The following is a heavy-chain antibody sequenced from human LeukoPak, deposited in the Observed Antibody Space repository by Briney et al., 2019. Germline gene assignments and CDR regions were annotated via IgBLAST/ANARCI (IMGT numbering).Heavy chain of an antibody. J-gene: IGHJ4*02. CDR3: AGDSSNSYDNLPSFGY. V-gene: IGHV3-53*01. CDR1: GFTVSNNY. D-gene: IGHD2-2*01. CDR2: IYSGDNT. Sequence: PGGSLRLSCAASGFTVSNNYMNWVRQAPGKGLEWVSIIYSGDNTYYTDSVKGRFTISRDNSKNTLYLQMNSLRAEDTAVYYCAGDSSNSYDNLPSFGYWGQGTLVTVSS.